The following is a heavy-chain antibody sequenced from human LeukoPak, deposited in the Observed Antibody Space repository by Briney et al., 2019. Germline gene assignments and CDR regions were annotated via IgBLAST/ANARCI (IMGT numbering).Heavy chain of an antibody. Sequence: PGGSLRLSCEASGFALNSYIMSWVRQAPGKGLEWISQISISSSTIYYRDSVKGRFTISRDNAKNSLYLQMNSLRAEDTAVYYCARDGTVRGKNGCFVYWGQGTLVTVSS. D-gene: IGHD3-10*01. CDR1: GFALNSYI. CDR3: ARDGTVRGKNGCFVY. CDR2: ISISSSTI. V-gene: IGHV3-48*04. J-gene: IGHJ4*02.